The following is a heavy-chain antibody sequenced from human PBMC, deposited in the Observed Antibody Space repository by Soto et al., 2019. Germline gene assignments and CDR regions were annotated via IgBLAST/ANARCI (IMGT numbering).Heavy chain of an antibody. J-gene: IGHJ4*02. Sequence: PGGSLRLSCAASGFTFDDYAMHWVRQAPGKGLEWVSGISWNSGSIGYADSVKGRFTISRDNAKNSLYLQMNSLRAEDTALYYCAKESRFLEWLYFFDYWGQGTLVTVSS. CDR3: AKESRFLEWLYFFDY. V-gene: IGHV3-9*01. D-gene: IGHD3-3*01. CDR2: ISWNSGSI. CDR1: GFTFDDYA.